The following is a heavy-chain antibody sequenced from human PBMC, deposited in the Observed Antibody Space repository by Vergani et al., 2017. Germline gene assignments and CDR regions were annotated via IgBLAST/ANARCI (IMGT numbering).Heavy chain of an antibody. CDR1: GFTFSSYA. V-gene: IGHV3-23*03. CDR2: IYSGGSST. Sequence: EVQLLESGGGLVQPGGSLRLSCAASGFTFSSYAMSWVRQAPGKGLEWVSVIYSGGSSTYYADSVKGRFTISRDNSKNTLYLQMNSLRAEDTAVYYCAKGFPSRGGWYGVGFDYWGQGTLVTVSS. J-gene: IGHJ4*02. D-gene: IGHD6-19*01. CDR3: AKGFPSRGGWYGVGFDY.